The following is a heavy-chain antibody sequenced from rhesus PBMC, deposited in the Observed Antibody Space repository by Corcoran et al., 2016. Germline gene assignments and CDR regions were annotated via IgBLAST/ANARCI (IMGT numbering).Heavy chain of an antibody. Sequence: QVQLQDLGPGLVKPSATLPLTCAVSAASISSISWSWIRQSPGKGLEWIGRIYGSGGSADYNPSLKSRVTISFDTSNKQFSLKLSSVTAADTAVYFCARNIYGTFDYWGQGVLVTVSS. CDR2: IYGSGGSA. D-gene: IGHD4-29*01. V-gene: IGHV4S2*01. CDR1: AASISSIS. CDR3: ARNIYGTFDY. J-gene: IGHJ4*01.